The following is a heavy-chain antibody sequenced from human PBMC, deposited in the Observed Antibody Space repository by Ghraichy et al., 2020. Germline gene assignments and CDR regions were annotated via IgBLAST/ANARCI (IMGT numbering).Heavy chain of an antibody. CDR1: GFSFSNHA. J-gene: IGHJ6*03. CDR3: AKDRCSSISCEATYMDV. Sequence: GGSLRLSCAASGFSFSNHAMSWVRQGPGKGLEWVSTIGGNGVSTYYADSMKGRFTISRDNSKNTVYLQMDSLRAEDTAVYYCAKDRCSSISCEATYMDVWGKGTTVTVSS. V-gene: IGHV3-23*01. CDR2: IGGNGVST. D-gene: IGHD2-2*01.